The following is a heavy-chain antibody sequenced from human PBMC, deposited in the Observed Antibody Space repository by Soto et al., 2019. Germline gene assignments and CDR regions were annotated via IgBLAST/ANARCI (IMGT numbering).Heavy chain of an antibody. CDR2: ISYDGSIK. Sequence: QVQLMESGGGVVQPGRSLRLSCAASGFTFSSYGMHWVRQVPGKGLEWVAVISYDGSIKYYADSVKGRLNISRDNSKNTLYAQMSSLSAEDTAVYYCARGRTTGYNSVWYKEYFDNWGQGTLVTVSS. J-gene: IGHJ4*02. D-gene: IGHD6-19*01. V-gene: IGHV3-30*03. CDR1: GFTFSSYG. CDR3: ARGRTTGYNSVWYKEYFDN.